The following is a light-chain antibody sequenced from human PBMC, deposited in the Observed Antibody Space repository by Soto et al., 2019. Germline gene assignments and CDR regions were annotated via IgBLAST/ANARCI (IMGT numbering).Light chain of an antibody. V-gene: IGLV2-14*01. CDR2: EAT. CDR3: ISYKTDDTFV. CDR1: RSDNGASNS. J-gene: IGLJ1*01. Sequence: QSVLTQPASVSGSPGQSITISCAGTRSDNGASNSVSWYQHLPGRSPTLIIYEATNRPSGVSERFSGSKAGDTASLTISGLQADDEAEYFCISYKTDDTFVFGSGTKVIVL.